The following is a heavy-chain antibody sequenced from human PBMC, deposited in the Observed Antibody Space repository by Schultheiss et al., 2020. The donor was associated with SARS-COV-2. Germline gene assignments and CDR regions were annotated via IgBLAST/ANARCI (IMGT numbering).Heavy chain of an antibody. D-gene: IGHD6-13*01. Sequence: SETLSLTCTVSDNSISTGYYWGWVRQPPGKGLEWIGEVNHSGNTNYNPSLKSRVTISVDTSKNQFSLKLSSVTAADTAVYYCACYSSSWYNYWGQGTLVTVSS. CDR1: DNSISTGYY. CDR3: ACYSSSWYNY. CDR2: VNHSGNT. J-gene: IGHJ4*02. V-gene: IGHV4-38-2*02.